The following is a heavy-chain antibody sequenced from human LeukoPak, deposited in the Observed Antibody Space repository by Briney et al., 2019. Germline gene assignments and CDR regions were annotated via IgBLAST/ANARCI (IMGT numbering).Heavy chain of an antibody. J-gene: IGHJ4*02. D-gene: IGHD3-3*01. CDR3: ARAPSDFDY. V-gene: IGHV3-9*01. CDR2: ISWNSGSI. Sequence: GGSLRLSCAASGFTFDDYAMHWVRQAPGKGLEWVSGISWNSGSIGYADSVKGRFTISRDNAKNSLYLQMNSLRAEDTALYYCARAPSDFDYWGQGTLVTVSS. CDR1: GFTFDDYA.